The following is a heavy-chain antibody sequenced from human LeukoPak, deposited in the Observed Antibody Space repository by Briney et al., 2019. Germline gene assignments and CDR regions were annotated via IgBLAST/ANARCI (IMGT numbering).Heavy chain of an antibody. D-gene: IGHD1-26*01. V-gene: IGHV3-49*04. CDR1: GFTFGDHA. CDR2: IRGKVYGETT. Sequence: WSLRLSCAASGFTFGDHAMSWVRQAPGKGLEWVGFIRGKVYGETTEYAASVQGRFTISKDDSRTIAYLQMNSLKPEDTAVYYCARHSGSLDSWGQGTLVTVSS. J-gene: IGHJ4*02. CDR3: ARHSGSLDS.